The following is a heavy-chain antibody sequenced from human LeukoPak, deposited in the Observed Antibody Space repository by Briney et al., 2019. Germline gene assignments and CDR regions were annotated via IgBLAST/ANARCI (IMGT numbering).Heavy chain of an antibody. CDR2: ISSSSSYI. D-gene: IGHD4-23*01. V-gene: IGHV3-21*01. CDR3: AKGTYGGNSGEYYFDY. Sequence: GGSLRLSCAASGFTFSSYSMNWVRQAPWKGLEWVSSISSSSSYIYYADSVKGRFTISRDNAKNSLYLQMNSLRAEDTAVYYCAKGTYGGNSGEYYFDYWGQGTLVTVSS. J-gene: IGHJ4*02. CDR1: GFTFSSYS.